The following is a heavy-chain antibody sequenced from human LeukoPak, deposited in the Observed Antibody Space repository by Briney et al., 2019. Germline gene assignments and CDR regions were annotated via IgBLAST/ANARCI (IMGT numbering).Heavy chain of an antibody. Sequence: GGSLRLSCAASGFTFSSYAMSWVRQAPGKGLEWVSAISGSGGSTYYADSVKGRFTISRDNSKNTLYLQMNSLRAEDTAVYYCPPRWGVAATPLKDYWGQGTLVTVSS. V-gene: IGHV3-23*01. CDR3: PPRWGVAATPLKDY. CDR2: ISGSGGST. D-gene: IGHD2-15*01. J-gene: IGHJ4*02. CDR1: GFTFSSYA.